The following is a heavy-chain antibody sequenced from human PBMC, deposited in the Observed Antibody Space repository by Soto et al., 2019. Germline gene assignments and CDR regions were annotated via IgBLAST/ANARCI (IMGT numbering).Heavy chain of an antibody. CDR3: AKGGWFPDS. D-gene: IGHD6-19*01. CDR1: GFIFSTSW. J-gene: IGHJ4*02. Sequence: GGSLRLSXAASGFIFSTSWMSWVRQAPGRRLEWVAYIKQDGSEEHYVDSVKGRFTISRDNAKNSLYLQMNSLRVEDTAMYYCAKGGWFPDSWGQGTLVTVSS. CDR2: IKQDGSEE. V-gene: IGHV3-7*01.